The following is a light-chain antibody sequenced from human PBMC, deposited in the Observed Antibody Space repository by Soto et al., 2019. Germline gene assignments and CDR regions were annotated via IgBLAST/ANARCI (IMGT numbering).Light chain of an antibody. CDR1: SNDVGGYNS. Sequence: SALDRPVSLFWSPRQSITLFCPGNSNDVGGYNSVSWYQHHPGKAPKLMIYNVYNRPSGVFHRFSGSKSGSTASLTISGLQAEDEADYYCSSYTYSSTYLFGTGTKVTVL. CDR2: NVY. V-gene: IGLV2-14*03. J-gene: IGLJ1*01. CDR3: SSYTYSSTYL.